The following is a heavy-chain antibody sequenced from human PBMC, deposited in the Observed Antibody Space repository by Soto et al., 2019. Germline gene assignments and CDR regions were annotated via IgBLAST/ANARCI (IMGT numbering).Heavy chain of an antibody. CDR1: GFTFSSYE. V-gene: IGHV3-48*03. CDR3: ARDSLPIEYSSSSYSYYGMDV. J-gene: IGHJ6*02. Sequence: GGSLRLSCAASGFTFSSYEMNWVRQAPGKGLEWVSYISSSGSTIYYADSVKGRFTISRDNAKNSLYLQMNSLRAEDTAVYYCARDSLPIEYSSSSYSYYGMDVWGQGTTVTVSS. D-gene: IGHD6-6*01. CDR2: ISSSGSTI.